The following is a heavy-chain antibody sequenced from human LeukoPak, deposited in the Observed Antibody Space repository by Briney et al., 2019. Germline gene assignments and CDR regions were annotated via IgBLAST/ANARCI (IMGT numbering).Heavy chain of an antibody. CDR1: GGSISSYY. D-gene: IGHD1-26*01. V-gene: IGHV4-59*01. Sequence: PSETLSLTCTVSGGSISSYYWSWIRQPPGKGLEWIGYIYYSGSTNYNPSLKSQVTISVDTSKNQFSLKLSSVTAADTAVYYCARGRSVGAILYYGMDVWGQGTTVTVSS. CDR2: IYYSGST. J-gene: IGHJ6*02. CDR3: ARGRSVGAILYYGMDV.